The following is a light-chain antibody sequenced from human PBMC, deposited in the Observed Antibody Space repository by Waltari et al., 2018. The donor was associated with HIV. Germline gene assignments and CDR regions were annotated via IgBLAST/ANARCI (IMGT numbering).Light chain of an antibody. CDR2: GAS. CDR3: QHYNNWPRYT. CDR1: QTIASN. J-gene: IGKJ2*01. Sequence: EIVMTQSPATLSVSPGDRVTLSCRASQTIASNLAWYQHKPGQAPRLLIYGASTRDTGIPGRFSGSRSGTEFTLTISSLQSEDFAIYYCQHYNNWPRYTFGQGNKLEVK. V-gene: IGKV3-15*01.